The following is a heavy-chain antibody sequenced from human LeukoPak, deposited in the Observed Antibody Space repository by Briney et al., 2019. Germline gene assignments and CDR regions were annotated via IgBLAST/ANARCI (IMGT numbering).Heavy chain of an antibody. Sequence: PGGSLRLSCAASGFTFSDYYMSWIRQAPGKGLEWVSYISSSGSTIYYADSVKGRFAISRDNAKNSLYLQMNSLRAEDTAVYYCARVSYYGSGSYLYYFDYWGQGTLVTVSS. CDR1: GFTFSDYY. CDR3: ARVSYYGSGSYLYYFDY. V-gene: IGHV3-11*01. J-gene: IGHJ4*02. CDR2: ISSSGSTI. D-gene: IGHD3-10*01.